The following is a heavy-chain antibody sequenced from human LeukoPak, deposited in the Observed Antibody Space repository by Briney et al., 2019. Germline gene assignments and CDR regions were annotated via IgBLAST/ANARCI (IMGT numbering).Heavy chain of an antibody. D-gene: IGHD5-18*01. J-gene: IGHJ4*02. Sequence: ASVKVSCKASGYTFTSYDIHWVRPATGQGLEWMGWMNPNSGNTGYAQKFQGRVTMTRNTSISTAYMELSSLRSEDTAVYYCARAIRSGYSYGKTPGYWGQGTLVTVSS. V-gene: IGHV1-8*01. CDR3: ARAIRSGYSYGKTPGY. CDR1: GYTFTSYD. CDR2: MNPNSGNT.